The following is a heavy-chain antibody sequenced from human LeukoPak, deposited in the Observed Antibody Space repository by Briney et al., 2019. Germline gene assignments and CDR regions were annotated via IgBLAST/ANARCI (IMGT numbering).Heavy chain of an antibody. J-gene: IGHJ4*02. CDR1: GYTSTSYY. V-gene: IGHV1-46*01. D-gene: IGHD4-17*01. Sequence: ASVTVSCTTSGYTSTSYYIHWVRQAPGQGLEWMGIINPSGGSTSYAQKFQGRVTMTRDTSTSTVYMYLSSLRSEDMAVYYCARDSLYGVVDYWGQGTLVTVSS. CDR3: ARDSLYGVVDY. CDR2: INPSGGST.